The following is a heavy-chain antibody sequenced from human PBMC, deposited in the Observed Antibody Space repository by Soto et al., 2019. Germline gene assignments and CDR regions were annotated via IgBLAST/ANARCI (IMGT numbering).Heavy chain of an antibody. CDR3: ARGLYLRSGRCLTYSFDS. J-gene: IGHJ5*01. Sequence: SETLSLTCSVSGDSISTVEYFWAWIRQPPGKALEYIGNIYKSTTTYYNPSFESRVAISLDTSKNQISLNVTSVTAADTAVYFCARGLYLRSGRCLTYSFDSRGQATL. V-gene: IGHV4-30-4*01. CDR1: GDSISTVEYF. D-gene: IGHD2-2*02. CDR2: IYKSTTT.